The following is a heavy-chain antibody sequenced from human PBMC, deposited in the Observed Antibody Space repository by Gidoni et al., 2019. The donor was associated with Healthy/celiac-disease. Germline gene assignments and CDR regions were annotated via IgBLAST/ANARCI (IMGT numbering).Heavy chain of an antibody. CDR3: THLKGEYGMDV. Sequence: EVQLVESGGGLVKPGGSLRLSCAASGFTFNNAWMSWVRQAPGKGLEWVGRIKSKADGGTTDYAAPVQGRFTISRDDSKDTLYLQVNSLKTEDTAVYYCTHLKGEYGMDVWGQGTTVTVSS. CDR1: GFTFNNAW. D-gene: IGHD3-16*01. J-gene: IGHJ6*02. CDR2: IKSKADGGTT. V-gene: IGHV3-15*01.